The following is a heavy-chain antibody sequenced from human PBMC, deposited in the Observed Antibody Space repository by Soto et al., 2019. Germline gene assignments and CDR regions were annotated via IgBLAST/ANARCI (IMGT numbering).Heavy chain of an antibody. CDR3: AKGGARYCSGGSCYGLDY. D-gene: IGHD2-15*01. CDR1: GFTFSSYG. CDR2: ISYGGSNK. J-gene: IGHJ4*02. Sequence: GGSLRLSCAASGFTFSSYGMHWVRQAPGKGLEWVAVISYGGSNKYYADSVKGRFTISRDNSKNTLYLQMNSLRAEDTAVYYCAKGGARYCSGGSCYGLDYWGQGTLVTVSS. V-gene: IGHV3-30*18.